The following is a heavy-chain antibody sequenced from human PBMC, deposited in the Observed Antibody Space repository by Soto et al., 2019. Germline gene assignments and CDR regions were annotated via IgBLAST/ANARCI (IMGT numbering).Heavy chain of an antibody. CDR1: GFTFTSSA. V-gene: IGHV1-58*01. Sequence: GASVKVSCKASGFTFTSSAVQWVRQARGQRLEWIGWIVVGSGNTNYAQKFQERVTITRDMSTSTAYMELSSLRSEDTAVYYCAGWGGGYSGHNFDYWGQGTLVTVSS. CDR3: AGWGGGYSGHNFDY. J-gene: IGHJ4*02. D-gene: IGHD5-12*01. CDR2: IVVGSGNT.